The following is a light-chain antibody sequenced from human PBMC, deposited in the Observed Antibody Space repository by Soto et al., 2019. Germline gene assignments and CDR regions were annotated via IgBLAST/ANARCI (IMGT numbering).Light chain of an antibody. CDR2: GAS. Sequence: EIVLTQSPGTLSLSPGERATLSCRARQSVSSSYLAWYQQKPGQAPRLLIYGASSRATGIPDSFSGSGSGKDFTITISRLETEDFAVYYCQQYGSSPWTFGQGTKVEIK. CDR3: QQYGSSPWT. CDR1: QSVSSSY. J-gene: IGKJ1*01. V-gene: IGKV3-20*01.